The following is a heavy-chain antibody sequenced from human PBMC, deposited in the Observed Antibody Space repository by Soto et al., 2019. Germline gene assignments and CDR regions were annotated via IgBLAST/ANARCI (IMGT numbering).Heavy chain of an antibody. CDR1: GFTFSSYA. V-gene: IGHV3-23*01. D-gene: IGHD7-27*01. CDR3: AKAINWGYAFDI. CDR2: ISGSGGST. Sequence: GESLKISCAASGFTFSSYAMSWVRQAPGKGLEWVSAISGSGGSTYYADSVKGRFTISRDNSKNTLYLQMNSLRAEDTAVYYCAKAINWGYAFDIWGQGTMVTVSS. J-gene: IGHJ3*02.